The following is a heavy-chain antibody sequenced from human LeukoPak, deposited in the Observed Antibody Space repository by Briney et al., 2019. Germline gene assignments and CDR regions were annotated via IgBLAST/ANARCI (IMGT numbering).Heavy chain of an antibody. CDR2: ISAYNGNT. CDR1: GYTFTSYG. J-gene: IGHJ4*02. Sequence: ASVKVSCKASGYTFTSYGISWVRQAPGQGLEWMGRISAYNGNTNYAQKLQGRVTMTTDTSTSTAYMELRSLRSDDTAVYYCARVATVTTGAILYYFDYWGQGTLVTVSS. D-gene: IGHD4-17*01. CDR3: ARVATVTTGAILYYFDY. V-gene: IGHV1-18*01.